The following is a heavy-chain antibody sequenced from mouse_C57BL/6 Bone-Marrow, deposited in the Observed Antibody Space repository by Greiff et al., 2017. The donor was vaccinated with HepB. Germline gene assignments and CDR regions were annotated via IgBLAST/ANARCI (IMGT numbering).Heavy chain of an antibody. J-gene: IGHJ1*03. Sequence: EVQGVESGPSLVRPSQTLSLTCTVTGFSINSDCYWIWIRQFPGNKLEYIGYTFYSGITYYNPSLESRTYITRDTSKNQFSLKLSSVTTEDTATYYCARGSFYWYFDVWGTGTTVTVSS. CDR1: GFSINSDCY. CDR3: ARGSFYWYFDV. CDR2: TFYSGIT. D-gene: IGHD1-1*01. V-gene: IGHV3-3*01.